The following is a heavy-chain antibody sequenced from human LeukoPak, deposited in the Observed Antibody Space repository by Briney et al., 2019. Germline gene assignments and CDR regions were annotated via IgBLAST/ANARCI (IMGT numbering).Heavy chain of an antibody. Sequence: ASVKVSCKASGYTFTSYYMHWVRQAPGHGLEWMGIINPSGGSTSYAQKFQGRVTITADKSTSTAYMELSSLRSEDTAVYYCAREYDSSGYFDYWGQGTLVTVSS. CDR3: AREYDSSGYFDY. D-gene: IGHD3-22*01. J-gene: IGHJ4*02. CDR2: INPSGGST. V-gene: IGHV1-46*01. CDR1: GYTFTSYY.